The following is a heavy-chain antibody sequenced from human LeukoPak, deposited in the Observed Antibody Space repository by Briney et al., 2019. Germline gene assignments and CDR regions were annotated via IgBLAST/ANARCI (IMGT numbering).Heavy chain of an antibody. CDR3: ARGMTAPLFDMDV. V-gene: IGHV1-69*05. CDR1: GGTFSSYA. J-gene: IGHJ6*03. CDR2: IIPIFGTA. D-gene: IGHD2-21*01. Sequence: GASVKVSCKASGGTFSSYAISWVRQAPGQGLEWMGRIIPIFGTANYAQRFQGRVTITTDESTSTAYMELSSLTSEDTAVYYCARGMTAPLFDMDVWGKGTTVTVSS.